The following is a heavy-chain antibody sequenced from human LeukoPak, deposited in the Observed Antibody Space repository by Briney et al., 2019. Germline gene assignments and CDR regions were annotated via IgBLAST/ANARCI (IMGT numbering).Heavy chain of an antibody. CDR3: ARRRYGDPWVP. Sequence: PSETLSLTCAVYGGSFSNYYWSWIRQPPGKGLEWIGEINHSGSTNYNPSLKSRVTISVDTSKNQFSLKLSSVTAADTAVYYCARRRYGDPWVPWGQGTLVTVSS. J-gene: IGHJ5*02. CDR1: GGSFSNYY. CDR2: INHSGST. D-gene: IGHD4-17*01. V-gene: IGHV4-34*01.